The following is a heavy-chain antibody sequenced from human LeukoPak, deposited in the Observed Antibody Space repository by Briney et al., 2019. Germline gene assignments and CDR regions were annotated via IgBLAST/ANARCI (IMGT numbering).Heavy chain of an antibody. J-gene: IGHJ4*02. CDR2: ISSSGNTI. D-gene: IGHD1-26*01. V-gene: IGHV3-48*03. Sequence: PGGSLRLSCAASGFTFSNYEMNWVRQAPGKGLEWVSYISSSGNTIYYADSVKGRFTISRDNAKNSLYLQMNSLRAEDTAVYYCARDKEYDSGSLFDFDYWGQGTLVTVSS. CDR3: ARDKEYDSGSLFDFDY. CDR1: GFTFSNYE.